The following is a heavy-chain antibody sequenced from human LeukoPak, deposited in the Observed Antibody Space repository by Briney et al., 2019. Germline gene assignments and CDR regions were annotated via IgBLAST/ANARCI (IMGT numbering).Heavy chain of an antibody. CDR1: GGSISSSSYY. CDR2: IYYSGST. CDR3: ARARLHYYDSSGYPGGSNWFDP. Sequence: SETLSLTCTVSGGSISSSSYYWGWIRQPPGKGLEWIGSIYYSGSTYYNPSLKSRVTISVDTSKNQFSLKLSSVTAADTAVYYCARARLHYYDSSGYPGGSNWFDPWGQGTLVTVSS. V-gene: IGHV4-39*07. J-gene: IGHJ5*02. D-gene: IGHD3-22*01.